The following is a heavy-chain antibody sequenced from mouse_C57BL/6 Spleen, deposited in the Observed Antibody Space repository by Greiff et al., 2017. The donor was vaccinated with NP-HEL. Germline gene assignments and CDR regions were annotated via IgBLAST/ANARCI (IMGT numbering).Heavy chain of an antibody. CDR2: FHPYNDDT. CDR3: ARPIYDGYYGWFAY. D-gene: IGHD2-3*01. Sequence: QVHVKQSGAELVKPGASVKMSCKASGYTFTTYPIEWMKQNHGKSLEWIGNFHPYNDDTKYNEKFKGKATLTVEKSSSTVYLELSRLTSDDSAVYYCARPIYDGYYGWFAYWGQGTLVTVSA. J-gene: IGHJ3*01. CDR1: GYTFTTYP. V-gene: IGHV1-47*01.